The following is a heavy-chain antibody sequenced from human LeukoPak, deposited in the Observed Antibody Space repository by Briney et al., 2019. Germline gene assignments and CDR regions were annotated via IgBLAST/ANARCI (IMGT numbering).Heavy chain of an antibody. J-gene: IGHJ4*02. CDR1: GFTFSSYA. CDR3: ARGGYCSDGSCYTRLFDY. CDR2: ISYDGSNK. Sequence: PGGSLRLSCAASGFTFSSYAMHWVRQAPGKGLEWVAVISYDGSNKYYADSVKGRFTISRDNSKNTLYLQMNSLRAEDTAVYYCARGGYCSDGSCYTRLFDYWGQGTLVTVSS. V-gene: IGHV3-30-3*01. D-gene: IGHD2-15*01.